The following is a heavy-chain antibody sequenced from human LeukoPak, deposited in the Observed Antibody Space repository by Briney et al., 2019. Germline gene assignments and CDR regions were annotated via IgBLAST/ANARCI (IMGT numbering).Heavy chain of an antibody. Sequence: GGSLRLSCAASGFTFISYGMHWVRQAPGKGLEWVSSISSSSSYIYYADSVKGRFTISRDNAKNSLYLQMNSLRAEDTAVYYCARDGVVPAADAFDIWGQGTMVTVSS. D-gene: IGHD2-2*01. CDR2: ISSSSSYI. CDR3: ARDGVVPAADAFDI. J-gene: IGHJ3*02. V-gene: IGHV3-21*01. CDR1: GFTFISYG.